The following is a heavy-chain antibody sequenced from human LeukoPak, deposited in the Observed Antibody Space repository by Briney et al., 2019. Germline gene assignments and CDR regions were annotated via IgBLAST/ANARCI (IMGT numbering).Heavy chain of an antibody. CDR3: ARHEYSSSWPFDY. V-gene: IGHV4-39*01. Sequence: SETLSHTCTVSGGSISSSTYYWGWIRQPPGKGLEWIGSIYYSGSTYYNPSLKSRVTISVDTSKNQFSLKLSSVAAADTAVYYCARHEYSSSWPFDYWGQGTLVTVSS. CDR1: GGSISSSTYY. J-gene: IGHJ4*02. CDR2: IYYSGST. D-gene: IGHD6-13*01.